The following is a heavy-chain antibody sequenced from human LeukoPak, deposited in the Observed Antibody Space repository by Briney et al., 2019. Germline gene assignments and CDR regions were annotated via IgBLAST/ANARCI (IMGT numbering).Heavy chain of an antibody. CDR1: GYSFTTSW. D-gene: IGHD7-27*01. Sequence: GESLKISCKGSGYSFTTSWIAWVRQVPGKGLEWMGIFDPDDSDTLYSPSFQGQVTLSGDKSISTVYLQWSSLKASNTAIYYCARHSGWGSGGPLGYWGQGTLVTVSS. J-gene: IGHJ4*02. CDR2: FDPDDSDT. CDR3: ARHSGWGSGGPLGY. V-gene: IGHV5-51*01.